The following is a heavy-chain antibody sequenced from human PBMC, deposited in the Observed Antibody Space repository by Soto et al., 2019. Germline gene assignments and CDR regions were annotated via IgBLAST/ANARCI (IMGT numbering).Heavy chain of an antibody. J-gene: IGHJ5*02. CDR2: INPSGAST. D-gene: IGHD3-10*01. Sequence: QVQLVQSGAEVKKPGASVKVSCKASGYIFSSYYMHWVRQAPGQGLEWMGIINPSGASTSYAQRFQGRVPMTRDTSTSTLYMELSSLSSEDTAVYYCARDRDYPGNVWFDPWGQGTLVTVSS. V-gene: IGHV1-46*01. CDR3: ARDRDYPGNVWFDP. CDR1: GYIFSSYY.